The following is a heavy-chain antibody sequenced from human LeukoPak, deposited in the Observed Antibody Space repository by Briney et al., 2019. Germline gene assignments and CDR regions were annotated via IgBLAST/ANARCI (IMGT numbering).Heavy chain of an antibody. CDR3: ARDGYYCSGGSCYNWFDP. V-gene: IGHV1-18*01. J-gene: IGHJ5*02. CDR2: ISAYNGNT. CDR1: GYTFTSYG. Sequence: ASVKVSCKASGYTFTSYGISWVRQAHGQGLEWMGWISAYNGNTNYAQKFRGRVTMTTDTSTSTAYMELRSLRSDDTAVYYCARDGYYCSGGSCYNWFDPWGQGTLVTVSS. D-gene: IGHD2-15*01.